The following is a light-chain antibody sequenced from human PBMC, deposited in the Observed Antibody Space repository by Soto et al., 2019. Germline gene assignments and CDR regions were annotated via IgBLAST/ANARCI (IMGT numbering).Light chain of an antibody. CDR3: QQYNNWPPWT. J-gene: IGKJ1*01. CDR1: QTISNT. Sequence: EIVLTQSPGTLSLSPVERSTLSFNAIQTISNTFLAWYQRRPGQAPRLLIYDASTRATAIPARFSGSGSETEFTLTISSLQSEDSAVYYCQQYNNWPPWTFGQGTKVDIK. V-gene: IGKV3-15*01. CDR2: DAS.